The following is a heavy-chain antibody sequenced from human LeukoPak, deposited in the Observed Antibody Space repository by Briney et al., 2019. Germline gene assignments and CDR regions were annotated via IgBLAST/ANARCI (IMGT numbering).Heavy chain of an antibody. CDR3: ARDFSTYYDFWSGYYDY. Sequence: GRSLRLSCAASGFTFSSYAMHWVRQAPGKGLEWVAVISYDGSNKYYADSVKGRVTISRDNSKNTLYLQMNSLRAEDTAVYYCARDFSTYYDFWSGYYDYWGQGTLVTVSS. D-gene: IGHD3-3*01. J-gene: IGHJ4*02. CDR2: ISYDGSNK. CDR1: GFTFSSYA. V-gene: IGHV3-30*04.